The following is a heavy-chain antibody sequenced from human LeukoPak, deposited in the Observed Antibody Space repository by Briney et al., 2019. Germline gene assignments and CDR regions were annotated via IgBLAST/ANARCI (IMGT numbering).Heavy chain of an antibody. CDR1: GFTFSNYD. CDR2: LSSIGSHR. Sequence: GGSLRLSCAASGFTFSNYDMNWVRQAPGQGLEWVSLLSSIGSHRYYADSVKGRFTISRDNAKNTLYLQMNSLRAEDTAVYYCAKYHYDSSGYYRYFEDWGQGTLVTVSS. CDR3: AKYHYDSSGYYRYFED. J-gene: IGHJ4*02. V-gene: IGHV3-21*01. D-gene: IGHD3-22*01.